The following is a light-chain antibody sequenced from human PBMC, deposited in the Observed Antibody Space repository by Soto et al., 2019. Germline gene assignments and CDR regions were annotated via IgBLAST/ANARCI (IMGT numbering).Light chain of an antibody. CDR2: ATS. V-gene: IGKV3-20*01. J-gene: IGKJ1*01. Sequence: EIVLTQSPGTLSLSPGETATLSCWASQSVNSNYLSWCQQKPGQAPRLLIYATSNRATDIPDRFSGSGSGTDFTLNISRLEPEDSAVYYCQQSDRSPWTFGQGTKVEIK. CDR1: QSVNSNY. CDR3: QQSDRSPWT.